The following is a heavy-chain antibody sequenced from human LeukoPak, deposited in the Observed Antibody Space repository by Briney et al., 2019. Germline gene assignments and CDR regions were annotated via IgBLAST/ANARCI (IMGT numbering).Heavy chain of an antibody. D-gene: IGHD6-19*01. Sequence: GESLKISCKGSGYSFTGYWIGWVRQMPGKGLEWMGIIYPGDSDTRYSPSFQGQVTISADKSISTAYLQWSSLKASDTAMYYRARHDQWTRIAVAGDAFDIWGQGTMVTVSS. V-gene: IGHV5-51*01. CDR3: ARHDQWTRIAVAGDAFDI. CDR1: GYSFTGYW. J-gene: IGHJ3*02. CDR2: IYPGDSDT.